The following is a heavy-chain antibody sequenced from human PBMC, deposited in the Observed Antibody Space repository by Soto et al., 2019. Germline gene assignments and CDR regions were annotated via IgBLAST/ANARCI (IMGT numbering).Heavy chain of an antibody. CDR3: AKTAAHYFWGIDV. D-gene: IGHD6-25*01. CDR1: GFTFSGNV. CDR2: ISHDGDKK. J-gene: IGHJ6*02. Sequence: QEQLVASGGGVVQPGRSRRLSCAASGFTFSGNVMHWVRQAPGKGLEWVAVISHDGDKKYYGDSVKGRFTVSRDNSRNPLYLPMDSLRPDDTAIYYCAKTAAHYFWGIDVWGQGTTVVVSS. V-gene: IGHV3-30*18.